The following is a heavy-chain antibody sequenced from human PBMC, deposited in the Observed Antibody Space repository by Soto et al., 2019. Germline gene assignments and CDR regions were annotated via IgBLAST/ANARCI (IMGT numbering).Heavy chain of an antibody. Sequence: ASVKVSCNASGYSFTDYHIHWVRQAPGQGLEWLGRINPKGGGTSTAQKFQGWVTMTRDRFISTVYMELTRLRSDDTAVYFCARGHSTDCSNGVCSFFYNHEMDVWGQGTTVTVSS. J-gene: IGHJ6*02. D-gene: IGHD2-8*01. CDR3: ARGHSTDCSNGVCSFFYNHEMDV. CDR1: GYSFTDYH. CDR2: INPKGGGT. V-gene: IGHV1-2*04.